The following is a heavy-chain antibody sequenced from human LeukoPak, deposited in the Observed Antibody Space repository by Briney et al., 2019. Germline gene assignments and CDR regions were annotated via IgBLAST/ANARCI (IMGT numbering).Heavy chain of an antibody. J-gene: IGHJ5*02. CDR3: ARGGYWNYEGWFDP. V-gene: IGHV3-66*01. D-gene: IGHD1-7*01. Sequence: GGSLRLSCAASGFTVSSNYMSWVRQAPGKGLEWVSVIYSGGSTYYADSVKGRFTISRDNSKNTLYLQMNSLRAEDTAVFYCARGGYWNYEGWFDPWGQGTLVTVSS. CDR1: GFTVSSNY. CDR2: IYSGGST.